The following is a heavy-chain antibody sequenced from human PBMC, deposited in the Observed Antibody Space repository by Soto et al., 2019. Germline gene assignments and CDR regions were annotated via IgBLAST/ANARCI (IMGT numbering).Heavy chain of an antibody. Sequence: AGTLTLSCAASGFTFSTCCMCWVRHAPGEKLEWVTNIKTDESDKYYVDSLRGRFTTSRDNARNFFYLQMNSLTGEDTAVYYCARDGYAFDLAVWAIGTSVTAPQ. D-gene: IGHD2-2*01. CDR2: IKTDESDK. V-gene: IGHV3-7*05. CDR1: GFTFSTCC. CDR3: ARDGYAFDLAV. J-gene: IGHJ6*04.